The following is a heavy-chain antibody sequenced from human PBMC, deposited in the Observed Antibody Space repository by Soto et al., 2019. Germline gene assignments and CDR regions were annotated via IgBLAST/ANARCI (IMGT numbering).Heavy chain of an antibody. CDR2: IFSHDEK. CDR1: WFSLTNPRVG. V-gene: IGHV2-26*01. J-gene: IGHJ6*03. CDR3: ARMTSGNVVSTGTTTTHYYLDV. D-gene: IGHD4-17*01. Sequence: QVTLKESGPVLVNPPETLTLTCSVSWFSLTNPRVGVTWIRQSPGKALEWLAHIFSHDEKSYSTSLESRLTNSRDTSKSQVALAMTNMDPVDTRTYFCARMTSGNVVSTGTTTTHYYLDVWGKGTTVTVSS.